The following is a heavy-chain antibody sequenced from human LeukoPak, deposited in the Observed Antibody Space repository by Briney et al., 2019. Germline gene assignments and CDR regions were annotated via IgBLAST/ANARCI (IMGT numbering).Heavy chain of an antibody. V-gene: IGHV4-39*01. CDR3: ASSVVVTADFDY. CDR2: IYYSGST. D-gene: IGHD2-21*02. J-gene: IGHJ4*02. CDR1: CGSISSSCYC. Sequence: AETLSLTCTVSCGSISSSCYCWGWIRRPGGKGLEWIGSIYYSGSTYYNTALKSCVTISVDTSKNRLSLTLSSVTAADTAVYYCASSVVVTADFDYWGQRTLVTVSS.